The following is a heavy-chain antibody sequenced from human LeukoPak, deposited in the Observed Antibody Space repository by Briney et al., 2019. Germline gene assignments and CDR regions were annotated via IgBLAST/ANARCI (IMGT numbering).Heavy chain of an antibody. CDR2: IYYSGST. CDR1: GGSISSYY. Sequence: SETLSLTCTVSGGSISSYYWSWIRQPPGKGLEWIGYIYYSGSTNYNPSLKSRVTISVDTSKNQFSLKLSSVTAADTAVYYCARAPPKSAYYGSGSYYMDVRGKGTTVTISS. D-gene: IGHD3-10*01. J-gene: IGHJ6*03. V-gene: IGHV4-59*01. CDR3: ARAPPKSAYYGSGSYYMDV.